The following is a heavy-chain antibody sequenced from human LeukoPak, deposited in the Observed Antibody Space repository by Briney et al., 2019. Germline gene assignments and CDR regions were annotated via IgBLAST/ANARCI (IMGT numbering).Heavy chain of an antibody. CDR2: IYPGDSDT. CDR3: ARHYYDILSAFDI. D-gene: IGHD3-22*01. J-gene: IGHJ3*02. Sequence: HGESLKISCKGSGYSLTSYWIGWVRQMPGKGLEWMGIIYPGDSDTRYSPSFQGQVTISADKSISTAYLQWSRLKASDTAMYYCARHYYDILSAFDIWGQGTMVTVSS. V-gene: IGHV5-51*01. CDR1: GYSLTSYW.